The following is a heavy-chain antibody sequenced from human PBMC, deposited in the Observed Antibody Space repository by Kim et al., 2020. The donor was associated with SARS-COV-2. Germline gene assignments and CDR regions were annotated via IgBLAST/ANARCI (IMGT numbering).Heavy chain of an antibody. D-gene: IGHD3-16*01. Sequence: SQTLSLTCAISGDSVSSNSAAWNWIRQSPSRGLEWLGRTYYRSKWYNDYAVSVKSRITINPDTSKNQFSLQLDSVTPEDTAVYYCAKGGSGHIVMLFHYWGQGTLVTVSS. J-gene: IGHJ4*02. V-gene: IGHV6-1*01. CDR2: TYYRSKWYN. CDR1: GDSVSSNSAA. CDR3: AKGGSGHIVMLFHY.